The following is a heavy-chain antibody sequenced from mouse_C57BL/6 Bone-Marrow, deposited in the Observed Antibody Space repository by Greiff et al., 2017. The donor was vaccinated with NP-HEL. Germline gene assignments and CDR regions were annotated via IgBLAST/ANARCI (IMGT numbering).Heavy chain of an antibody. Sequence: EVKVVESGGDLVKPGGSLKLSCAASGFTFSSYGMSWVRQTPDKRLEWVATISSGGSYTYYPDSVKGRFTISRENAKNTLYLQMSSLKSEDTAMYYCARRGREMDYWGQGTSVTVSS. D-gene: IGHD3-3*01. J-gene: IGHJ4*01. CDR3: ARRGREMDY. CDR1: GFTFSSYG. CDR2: ISSGGSYT. V-gene: IGHV5-6*02.